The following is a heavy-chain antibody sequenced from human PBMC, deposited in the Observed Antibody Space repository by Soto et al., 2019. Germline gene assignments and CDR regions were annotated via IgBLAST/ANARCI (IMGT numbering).Heavy chain of an antibody. CDR2: IFYSGIT. J-gene: IGHJ4*02. CDR1: GGTISSSSYY. D-gene: IGHD1-26*01. V-gene: IGHV4-39*01. CDR3: ARRKYSGTFWSLDY. Sequence: LSLTCTVSGGTISSSSYYWGWIRQPPGKGLEWIGNIFYSGITYYNPSLKSRVAMSVDTSKNQFSLNLTSVTAADTAVYYCARRKYSGTFWSLDYWGRGTQVTVSS.